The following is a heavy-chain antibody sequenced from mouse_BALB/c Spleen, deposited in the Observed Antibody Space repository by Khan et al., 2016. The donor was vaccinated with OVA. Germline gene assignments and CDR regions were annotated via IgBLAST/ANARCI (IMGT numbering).Heavy chain of an antibody. J-gene: IGHJ3*01. V-gene: IGHV2-4-1*01. CDR3: ARNQGGYYGSSAGFAY. D-gene: IGHD1-1*01. CDR1: GFSLTNYG. CDR2: IWSGGST. Sequence: QVQLKESGPGLVQPSQSLSITCTVSGFSLTNYGVHWVRQSPGKGLEWLGVIWSGGSTDYNAAFISRLTISKDNSKSRVFFNMNSLQADDTAIYDCARNQGGYYGSSAGFAYWGQGTLVTVSA.